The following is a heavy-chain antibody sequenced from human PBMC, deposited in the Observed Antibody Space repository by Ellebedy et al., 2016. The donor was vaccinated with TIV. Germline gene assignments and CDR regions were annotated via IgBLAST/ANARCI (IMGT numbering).Heavy chain of an antibody. D-gene: IGHD6-13*01. CDR2: MNPNSGNT. J-gene: IGHJ4*02. CDR3: ASVPAAAGTPPGY. V-gene: IGHV1-8*01. CDR1: GYTFTSYD. Sequence: ASVKVSCKASGYTFTSYDINWVRQATGQGLEWMGWMNPNSGNTGYAQKFQGRVTMTRNTSISTAYMELSSLRSEDTAVYYCASVPAAAGTPPGYWGQGTLVTVSS.